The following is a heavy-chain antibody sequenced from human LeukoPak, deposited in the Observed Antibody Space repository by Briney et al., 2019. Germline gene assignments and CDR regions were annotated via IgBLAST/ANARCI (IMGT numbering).Heavy chain of an antibody. CDR1: GFTFSSYW. D-gene: IGHD3-22*01. V-gene: IGHV3-74*01. CDR3: AKDLQPRAPRPYYYDSSGYYFDY. J-gene: IGHJ4*02. Sequence: GGSLRLSCAASGFTFSSYWMHWVRQAPGKGLVWVSRINTDGSSTSYADSVKGRFTISRDNSKNTLYLQMNSLRAGDTAVYYCAKDLQPRAPRPYYYDSSGYYFDYWGQGTLVTVSS. CDR2: INTDGSST.